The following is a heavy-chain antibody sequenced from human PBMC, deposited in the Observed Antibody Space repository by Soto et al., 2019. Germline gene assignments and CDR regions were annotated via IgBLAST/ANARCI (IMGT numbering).Heavy chain of an antibody. J-gene: IGHJ6*02. D-gene: IGHD2-2*02. Sequence: ASVKVSCKASGYTFTSYYMHWVRQAPGQGLEWMGIINPSGGSTSYAQKFQGRVTMTRDTSTSTVYMELSRLRSEDTAVYYCARNLSSGIVVVPADIAYYYYGMDVSGQGTTATVSS. CDR1: GYTFTSYY. V-gene: IGHV1-46*01. CDR3: ARNLSSGIVVVPADIAYYYYGMDV. CDR2: INPSGGST.